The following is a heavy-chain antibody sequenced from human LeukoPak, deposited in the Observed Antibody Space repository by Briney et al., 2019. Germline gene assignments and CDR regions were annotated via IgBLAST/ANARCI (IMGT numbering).Heavy chain of an antibody. V-gene: IGHV4-59*01. J-gene: IGHJ3*02. Sequence: SETLSLTCTVSGGSISSYYWSWIRQPPGKGLEWIGYIYYSGSTNYNPSLKSRVTISVDTSKNQFSLKLSSVTAADTAVYYCARELGAADYDFWSGYYVDAFDIWGQGTMVTVSS. D-gene: IGHD3-3*01. CDR3: ARELGAADYDFWSGYYVDAFDI. CDR1: GGSISSYY. CDR2: IYYSGST.